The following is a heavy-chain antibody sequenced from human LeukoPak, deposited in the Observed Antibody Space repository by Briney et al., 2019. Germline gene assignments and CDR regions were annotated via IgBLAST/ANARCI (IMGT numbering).Heavy chain of an antibody. J-gene: IGHJ6*03. Sequence: PGRSLRLSCAASGFTFSSYGMHWVRQAPGKGLEWVAVISYDGSNKDYADSVKGRFTISRDNSKNTLYLQMNSLRAEDTAMYYCAKDPRRGYSYGHAKRTYMDVWGKGTTVTVSS. CDR3: AKDPRRGYSYGHAKRTYMDV. CDR1: GFTFSSYG. D-gene: IGHD5-18*01. V-gene: IGHV3-30*18. CDR2: ISYDGSNK.